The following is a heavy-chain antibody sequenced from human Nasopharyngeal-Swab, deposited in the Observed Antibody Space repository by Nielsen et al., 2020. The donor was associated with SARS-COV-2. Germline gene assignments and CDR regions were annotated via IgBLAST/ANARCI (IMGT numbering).Heavy chain of an antibody. CDR1: AYTFTGYY. CDR2: INPNSGGT. V-gene: IGHV1-2*02. Sequence: ASVKVSCKASAYTFTGYYMHWVRQAPGQGLEWMGWINPNSGGTNYAQKFQGRVTMTRDTSISTAYMELSRLRSDDTAVYYCAREKTRSVTIFGVVIAWGQGTLVTVSS. D-gene: IGHD3-3*01. J-gene: IGHJ4*02. CDR3: AREKTRSVTIFGVVIA.